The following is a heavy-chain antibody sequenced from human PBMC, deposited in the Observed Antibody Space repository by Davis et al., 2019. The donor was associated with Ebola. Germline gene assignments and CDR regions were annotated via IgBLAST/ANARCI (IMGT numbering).Heavy chain of an antibody. CDR3: ARRSGSY. D-gene: IGHD1-26*01. Sequence: GESLKISCAASGFTFSSYGMHWVRQAPGKGLEWVAVIWYDRSNKYYADSVKGRFTISRDNSKNTLYLQMNSLRAEDTAVYYCARRSGSYWGQGTLVTVSS. J-gene: IGHJ4*02. CDR2: IWYDRSNK. V-gene: IGHV3-33*01. CDR1: GFTFSSYG.